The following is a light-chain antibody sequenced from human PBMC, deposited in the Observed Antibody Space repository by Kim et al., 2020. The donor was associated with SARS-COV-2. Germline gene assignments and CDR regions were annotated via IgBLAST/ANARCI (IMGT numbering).Light chain of an antibody. J-gene: IGLJ3*02. CDR3: SSYTSSSTRV. V-gene: IGLV2-14*03. CDR1: SSDVGGYNY. CDR2: DVS. Sequence: GQSITFSCTGTSSDVGGYNYVSWYQQHPGKAPKLMFYDVSNRPSGVSNRFSGSKSGNTASLTISGLQAEDEADYYCSSYTSSSTRVFGGGTQLTVL.